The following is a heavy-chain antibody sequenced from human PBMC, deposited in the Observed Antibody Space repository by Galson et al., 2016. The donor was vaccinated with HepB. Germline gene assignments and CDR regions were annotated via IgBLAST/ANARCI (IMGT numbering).Heavy chain of an antibody. Sequence: CAISGDSVSGNGAAAWNWFRQSPSRGLEWLGRTYYRSKWYYEYALSVTSRITISPDKSKNQFSLQLNSVTPEDAAVYFCARGTRNAFDYWGQGTLVTVSS. J-gene: IGHJ4*02. CDR3: ARGTRNAFDY. V-gene: IGHV6-1*01. CDR2: TYYRSKWYY. CDR1: GDSVSGNGAAA. D-gene: IGHD1-1*01.